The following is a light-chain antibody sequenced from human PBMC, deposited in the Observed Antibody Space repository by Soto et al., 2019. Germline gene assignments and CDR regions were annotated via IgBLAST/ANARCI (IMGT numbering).Light chain of an antibody. Sequence: EIVLTQSPGTLSLSPGERATLSCRASQSVGSKYLAWYQQKPGQAPRLLIYGASSRATGIPDRFSGSGSGTAFTLTISRLEPEDFAVYYCQQYGSSPPMYAFGQGTKLEIK. V-gene: IGKV3-20*01. J-gene: IGKJ2*01. CDR3: QQYGSSPPMYA. CDR2: GAS. CDR1: QSVGSKY.